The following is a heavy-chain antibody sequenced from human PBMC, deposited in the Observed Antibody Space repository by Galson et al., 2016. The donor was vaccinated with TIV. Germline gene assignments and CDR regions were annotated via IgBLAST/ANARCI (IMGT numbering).Heavy chain of an antibody. Sequence: SLRLSCAASGFTFSSYAITWVRQAPGKGLEWISAISGGGGSTYHTDSVKGRFTISRDNSKNTVFLQMNSLSADDTAVFYCAKVPSSGFSYYYGWDVWGQGTTVTVS. CDR3: AKVPSSGFSYYYGWDV. J-gene: IGHJ6*02. CDR2: ISGGGGST. D-gene: IGHD3-10*01. V-gene: IGHV3-23*01. CDR1: GFTFSSYA.